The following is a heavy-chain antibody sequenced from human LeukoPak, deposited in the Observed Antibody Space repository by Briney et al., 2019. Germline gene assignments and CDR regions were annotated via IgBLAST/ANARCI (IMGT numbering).Heavy chain of an antibody. CDR3: ARGSSIAAAANDAFDI. CDR2: ISAYNGNT. Sequence: ASVKVSCKASGYTFTSYGISWVRQAPGQGLEWMGWISAYNGNTNYAQKLQGRVTMTTDTSTSTAYVELRSLRSDDTAVYYCARGSSIAAAANDAFDIWGQGTMVTVSS. CDR1: GYTFTSYG. V-gene: IGHV1-18*01. D-gene: IGHD6-13*01. J-gene: IGHJ3*02.